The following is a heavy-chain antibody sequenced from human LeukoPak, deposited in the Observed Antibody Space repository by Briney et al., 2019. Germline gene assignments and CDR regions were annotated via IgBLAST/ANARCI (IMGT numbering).Heavy chain of an antibody. CDR1: GGSFSSYY. CDR2: INHSGST. Sequence: SETLSLTCAVYGGSFSSYYWSWLRQPPGKGLEWIGEINHSGSTNYYPSLKSRLTISVATSKNQFSLKLRSVTAADTAVYYCARHGRNIGHCSGDRCYRRAFDIWGQGTMVTVSS. CDR3: ARHGRNIGHCSGDRCYRRAFDI. V-gene: IGHV4-34*01. J-gene: IGHJ3*02. D-gene: IGHD2-15*01.